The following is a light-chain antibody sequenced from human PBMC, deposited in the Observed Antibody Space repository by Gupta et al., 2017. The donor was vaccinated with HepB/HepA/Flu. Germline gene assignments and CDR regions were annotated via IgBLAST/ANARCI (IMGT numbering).Light chain of an antibody. CDR1: QSVSSY. V-gene: IGKV3-11*01. Sequence: EIVFTQSPATLSLSPGERATLSCRASQSVSSYLAWYQQKPGQAPRLLIYDASNRATGIPARFSGSGSGTDFTLTISSREPEDFAVYYCQQRSNWSTWTFGQGTKVEIK. CDR2: DAS. CDR3: QQRSNWSTWT. J-gene: IGKJ1*01.